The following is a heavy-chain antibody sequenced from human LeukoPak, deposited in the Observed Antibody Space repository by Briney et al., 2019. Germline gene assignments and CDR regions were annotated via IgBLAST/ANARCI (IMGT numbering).Heavy chain of an antibody. Sequence: KSSETLSLTCAVYGGSFSGYYWSWIRQPPGKGLEWIGEINHSGSTNYNPSLKSRVTISVDTSKNQFSLKLSSVTAADTAVYYCARQRLFWSGYWWLDYWGQGTLVTVSS. V-gene: IGHV4-34*01. CDR2: INHSGST. CDR3: ARQRLFWSGYWWLDY. D-gene: IGHD3-3*01. CDR1: GGSFSGYY. J-gene: IGHJ4*02.